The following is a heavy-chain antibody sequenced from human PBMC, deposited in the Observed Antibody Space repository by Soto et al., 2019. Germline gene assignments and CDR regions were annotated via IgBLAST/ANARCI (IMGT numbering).Heavy chain of an antibody. J-gene: IGHJ5*02. Sequence: EVQLVESGGGLVKPGGSLRLSCEASGFTFSSQTMIWVRQAPGKGLEWVASISSGNTYIYYGDSVKGRFTISRDNDKNSLYLQMSDLRAEDTAVYYCARGFCSYDWVDPWGQGTLVTVSS. D-gene: IGHD3-16*01. CDR1: GFTFSSQT. CDR3: ARGFCSYDWVDP. CDR2: ISSGNTYI. V-gene: IGHV3-21*06.